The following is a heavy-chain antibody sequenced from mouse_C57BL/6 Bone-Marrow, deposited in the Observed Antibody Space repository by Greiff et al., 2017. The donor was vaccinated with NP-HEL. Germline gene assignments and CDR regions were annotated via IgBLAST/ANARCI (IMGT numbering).Heavy chain of an antibody. CDR3: ARGNPGQSGSSLYYFDY. J-gene: IGHJ2*01. Sequence: QVQLQQSGAELVKPGASVKISCKASGYAFSSYWMTWVKQRPGKGLEWIGQIYPGDGDTNYNGKFKGKATLTADKSSSTAYMQLSSLTSEDSAVYFCARGNPGQSGSSLYYFDYWGQGTTLTVSS. D-gene: IGHD1-1*01. CDR2: IYPGDGDT. CDR1: GYAFSSYW. V-gene: IGHV1-80*01.